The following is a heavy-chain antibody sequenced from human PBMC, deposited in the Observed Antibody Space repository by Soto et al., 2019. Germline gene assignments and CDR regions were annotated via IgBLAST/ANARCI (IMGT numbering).Heavy chain of an antibody. Sequence: TLSLTCTVSGGSISSGDYYWSWIRQPPGKGLEWIGYIYYSGSTYYNPSLKSRVTISVDTSKNQFSLKLSSVTAADTAVYYCAIGGGSYHEDWFEPWGQGTWVSVSS. V-gene: IGHV4-30-4*01. J-gene: IGHJ5*02. CDR1: GGSISSGDYY. CDR3: AIGGGSYHEDWFEP. CDR2: IYYSGST. D-gene: IGHD1-26*01.